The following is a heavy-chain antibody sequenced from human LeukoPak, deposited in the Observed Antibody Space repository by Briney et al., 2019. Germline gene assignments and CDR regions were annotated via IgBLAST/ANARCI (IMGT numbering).Heavy chain of an antibody. CDR1: GFTFSSYG. Sequence: GGSLRLSCAASGFTFSSYGMHWVRQAPGKGLEWVAFIRYDGSNKYYADSVKGRFTISRDNSKNTLYLQMNSLRAEDTAVYYCAKDRVAAAGIYSWFDPWGQGTLVTVSS. CDR2: IRYDGSNK. D-gene: IGHD6-13*01. CDR3: AKDRVAAAGIYSWFDP. V-gene: IGHV3-30*02. J-gene: IGHJ5*02.